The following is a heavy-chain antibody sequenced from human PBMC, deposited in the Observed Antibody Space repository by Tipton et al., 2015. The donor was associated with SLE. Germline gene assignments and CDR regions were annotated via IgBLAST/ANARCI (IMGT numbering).Heavy chain of an antibody. Sequence: TLSLTCAVSGGSISSKTYYWGWIRQPPGKGLEWIGSIYYSGSTYYNPSLKSRVTISLDTSKNQVSLRLSSVTAADTAVYYCASRGRWEQPEDYWGQGTLVTVSS. J-gene: IGHJ4*02. V-gene: IGHV4-39*07. D-gene: IGHD1-26*01. CDR2: IYYSGST. CDR1: GGSISSKTYY. CDR3: ASRGRWEQPEDY.